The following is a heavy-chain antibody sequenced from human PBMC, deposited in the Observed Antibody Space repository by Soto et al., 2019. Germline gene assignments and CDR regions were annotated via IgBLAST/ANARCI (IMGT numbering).Heavy chain of an antibody. Sequence: GGSLRLSCAASGFSFTYYALHWVRQAPGKGLDWVAVISYDGSNKYYADSVKGRFTISRDDSRSTLYLQMNSLRTEDSAVYYCARVDRTITTFYYYGMDVWGQGTTVTVSS. J-gene: IGHJ6*02. CDR1: GFSFTYYA. D-gene: IGHD3-22*01. CDR2: ISYDGSNK. CDR3: ARVDRTITTFYYYGMDV. V-gene: IGHV3-30-3*01.